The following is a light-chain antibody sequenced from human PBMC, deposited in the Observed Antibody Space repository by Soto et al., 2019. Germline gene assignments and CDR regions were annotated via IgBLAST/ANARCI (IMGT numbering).Light chain of an antibody. Sequence: QPVLTQPPSVSGAPGQRVTISCTGSSSNIGAGSDVHWYRQLPGTAPKLLMYGDTNRPSGVPDRFSGSKSGTSASLAITGLQAEDEADYYCQSYDSSLSASVFGGGTKLTVL. J-gene: IGLJ3*02. CDR3: QSYDSSLSASV. CDR1: SSNIGAGSD. CDR2: GDT. V-gene: IGLV1-40*01.